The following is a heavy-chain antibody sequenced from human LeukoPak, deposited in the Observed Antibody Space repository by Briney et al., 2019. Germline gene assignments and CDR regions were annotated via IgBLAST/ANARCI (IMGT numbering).Heavy chain of an antibody. CDR2: IYYSGST. CDR1: GRSISSSSYY. D-gene: IGHD6-19*01. Sequence: AETLSLTCTVSGRSISSSSYYWGWIRQPPGKGLEWFGSIYYSGSTYYHPSLKSRLTTSVDTSKNQFSMKLSSVTAAATAVYCCARGCCSSGWYTCRVEIPYFVYWGQGTLVTVSS. J-gene: IGHJ4*02. CDR3: ARGCCSSGWYTCRVEIPYFVY. V-gene: IGHV4-39*07.